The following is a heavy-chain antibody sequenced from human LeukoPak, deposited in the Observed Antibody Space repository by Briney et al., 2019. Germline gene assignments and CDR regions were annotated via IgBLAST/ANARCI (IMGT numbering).Heavy chain of an antibody. J-gene: IGHJ6*04. CDR2: INPNTGGT. D-gene: IGHD3-10*01. Sequence: GASVKVSCKASGYTFTGYYMHWVRQAPGQGLEWMGWINPNTGGTNYAQKFQGRVTTTRDTSISTAYMELSRLRSDDTAVYYCARDFGELFGMDVWGKGTTVTVSS. V-gene: IGHV1-2*02. CDR1: GYTFTGYY. CDR3: ARDFGELFGMDV.